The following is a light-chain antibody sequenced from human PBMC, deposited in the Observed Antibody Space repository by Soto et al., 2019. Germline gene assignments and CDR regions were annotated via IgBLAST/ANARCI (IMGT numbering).Light chain of an antibody. CDR1: SSNIANNY. J-gene: IGLJ2*01. Sequence: QSVLTQPPSVSAAPGQKVTISCPGSSSNIANNYVSWYQHLPGAAPKLLIYDNDKRPSGIPDRFSGSKSGTSATLGITGLQTGDEADYYCGTWDSSLSTGVFGGGTKLTVL. V-gene: IGLV1-51*01. CDR3: GTWDSSLSTGV. CDR2: DND.